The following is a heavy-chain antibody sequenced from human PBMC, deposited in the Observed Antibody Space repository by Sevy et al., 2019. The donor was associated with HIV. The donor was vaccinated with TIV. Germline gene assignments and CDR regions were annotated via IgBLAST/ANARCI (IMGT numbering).Heavy chain of an antibody. V-gene: IGHV3-30-3*01. CDR1: GFTFSSYA. J-gene: IGHJ4*02. D-gene: IGHD3-22*01. CDR3: ARDHYDSSGPTYYLDY. CDR2: ISYDGSNK. Sequence: GGSLRLSCAASGFTFSSYAMHWVRQAPGKGLEWVAVISYDGSNKYYADSVKGRFTISRDNSKNKLYLQMNSLRAEDTAVYYCARDHYDSSGPTYYLDYWGQGTLVTVSS.